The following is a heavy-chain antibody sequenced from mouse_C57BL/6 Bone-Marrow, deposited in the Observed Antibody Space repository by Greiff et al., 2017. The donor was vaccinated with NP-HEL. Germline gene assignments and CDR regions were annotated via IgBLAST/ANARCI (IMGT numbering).Heavy chain of an antibody. J-gene: IGHJ2*01. D-gene: IGHD2-3*01. CDR2: INPYNGGT. CDR1: GYTFTDYY. Sequence: EVQLQQSGPVLVKPGASVKMSCKASGYTFTDYYMNWVKQSHGKSLEWIGVINPYNGGTSYNQKFKGKATLTVDKSSSTAYMELNSLTSGDSAVYYCARRGWLLYYFDYWGQGTTLTVSS. CDR3: ARRGWLLYYFDY. V-gene: IGHV1-19*01.